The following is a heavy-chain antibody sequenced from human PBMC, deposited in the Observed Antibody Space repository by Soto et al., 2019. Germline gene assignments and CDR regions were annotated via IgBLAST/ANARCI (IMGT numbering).Heavy chain of an antibody. CDR2: IYNGGTYS. CDR3: TRGPRPISTGTGAY. Sequence: GGSLRLSCAASGFIFKMYWMHWVRQSPGKGLVWISRIYNGGTYSDYADSVRGRFTISRDNVNDTLYLQMNNLRAEDSGLYYCTRGPRPISTGTGAYWGQGTQVTVSS. D-gene: IGHD3-10*01. CDR1: GFIFKMYW. J-gene: IGHJ4*02. V-gene: IGHV3-74*01.